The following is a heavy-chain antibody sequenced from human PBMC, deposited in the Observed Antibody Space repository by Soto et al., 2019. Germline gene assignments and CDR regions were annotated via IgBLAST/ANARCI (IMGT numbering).Heavy chain of an antibody. J-gene: IGHJ3*02. D-gene: IGHD5-12*01. CDR2: ISPADSDT. V-gene: IGHV5-51*01. CDR1: GYSFTSYW. Sequence: PGESLKISCQGSGYSFTSYWIGWVRQMPGKGLEWMGIISPADSDTTYSPSFQGQGTNSADKSISTAYLQGSSLKASDTAMYYCARQLHKRGYSGYNDAFDIWGQGAMVTVSS. CDR3: ARQLHKRGYSGYNDAFDI.